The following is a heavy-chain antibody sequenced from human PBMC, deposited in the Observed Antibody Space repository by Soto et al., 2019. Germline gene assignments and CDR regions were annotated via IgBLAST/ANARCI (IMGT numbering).Heavy chain of an antibody. V-gene: IGHV4-39*01. CDR1: GGAIRNSIYY. Sequence: PSETLSLTCTVSGGAIRNSIYYWGWIRHPPGKGLEWIGTIYYDGSVAYSPSLKSRVTLSVDTSRNHFSVKINSVTAADTAVYFCARHRIAVAGPLDYWGQGTLVTVSS. D-gene: IGHD6-19*01. CDR2: IYYDGSV. J-gene: IGHJ4*02. CDR3: ARHRIAVAGPLDY.